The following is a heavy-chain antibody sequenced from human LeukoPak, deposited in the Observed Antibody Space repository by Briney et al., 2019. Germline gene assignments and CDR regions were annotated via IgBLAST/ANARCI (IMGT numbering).Heavy chain of an antibody. CDR2: ISAYNGNT. V-gene: IGHV1-18*01. D-gene: IGHD3-10*01. CDR3: ARAPVLLWFGGLVYFDY. Sequence: GASVKVSCKASGYTFTSYGISWVRQAPGQGLEWMGWISAYNGNTNYAQKLQGRVTMTTDTSTSTAYRELRSLRSDDTAVYYCARAPVLLWFGGLVYFDYWGQGTLVTVSS. J-gene: IGHJ4*02. CDR1: GYTFTSYG.